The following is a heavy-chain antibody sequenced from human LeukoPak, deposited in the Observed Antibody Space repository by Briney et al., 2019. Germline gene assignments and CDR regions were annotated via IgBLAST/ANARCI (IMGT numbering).Heavy chain of an antibody. Sequence: GGSLRLSCVVSGFSISDSYMTWICQTPGKGLEWLAYISGSGSDIYFADSVKGRFTISRDNAKNSLYLQMNSLRPEDTALYYCSTDPRLLMYWGHGTLVTVSS. CDR1: GFSISDSY. V-gene: IGHV3-11*01. D-gene: IGHD2-8*01. CDR3: STDPRLLMY. CDR2: ISGSGSDI. J-gene: IGHJ4*01.